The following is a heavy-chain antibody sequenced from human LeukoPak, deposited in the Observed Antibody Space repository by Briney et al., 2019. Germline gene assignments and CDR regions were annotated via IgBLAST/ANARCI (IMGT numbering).Heavy chain of an antibody. V-gene: IGHV1-18*01. CDR1: GYTFTSYG. CDR2: ISAYNGNT. J-gene: IGHJ3*02. Sequence: ASVKVSCKASGYTFTSYGISWVRQAPGQGLEWMGCISAYNGNTNYAQKLQGRVTMTTDTPTSTACMELRSLRSDDTAVYYCARKWELWGGAFDIWGQGTMVTVSS. CDR3: ARKWELWGGAFDI. D-gene: IGHD1-26*01.